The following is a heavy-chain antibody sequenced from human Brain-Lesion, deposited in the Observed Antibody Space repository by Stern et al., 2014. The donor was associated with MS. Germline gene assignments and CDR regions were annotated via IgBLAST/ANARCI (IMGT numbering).Heavy chain of an antibody. CDR3: ATDRDDFRSGYSAPTKGYGLDV. V-gene: IGHV1-24*01. CDR1: GYTLTELS. CDR2: FDPEGGET. D-gene: IGHD3-3*01. Sequence: QVQLGQSGAEVKKPGASVKVSCKVSGYTLTELSMHWVRQAPGKGLEWMGGFDPEGGETIYAQKFQGRVTMTEDTSTDTAYMELSSLRSEDTAVYYCATDRDDFRSGYSAPTKGYGLDVWGQGTTVTVTS. J-gene: IGHJ6*02.